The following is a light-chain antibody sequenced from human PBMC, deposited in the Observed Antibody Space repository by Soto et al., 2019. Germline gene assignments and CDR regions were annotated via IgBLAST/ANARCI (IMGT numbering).Light chain of an antibody. V-gene: IGKV3-20*01. Sequence: ENVLTQSPGTLSLSPGERATLSCRASQSVSSNYLAWYQQKPGQAPRLLIYGASSRATGIPDRFSGSGSGTDFTLTISRLEPEDFAVYYCQQYGSSLITFGQGTRLEIE. J-gene: IGKJ5*01. CDR3: QQYGSSLIT. CDR2: GAS. CDR1: QSVSSNY.